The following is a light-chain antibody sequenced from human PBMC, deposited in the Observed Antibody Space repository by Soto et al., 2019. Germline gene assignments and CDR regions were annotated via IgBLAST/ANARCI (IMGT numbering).Light chain of an antibody. Sequence: SYELTQPPSVSVSPGQTARITCSGDALPKQYAYWYQQKPGQAPVMGIYKDSERPPGIPERFSGSSSGTTVTLTISGVQAEDEADYYCQSADSSGTYVFGTGTKLTVL. V-gene: IGLV3-25*03. CDR3: QSADSSGTYV. J-gene: IGLJ1*01. CDR1: ALPKQY. CDR2: KDS.